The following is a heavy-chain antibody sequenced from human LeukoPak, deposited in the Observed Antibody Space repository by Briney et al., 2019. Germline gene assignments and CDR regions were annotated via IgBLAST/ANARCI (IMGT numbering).Heavy chain of an antibody. CDR2: ISWNSGSI. CDR3: AKDLEYSSSSNFDY. CDR1: GFTFDDYA. J-gene: IGHJ4*02. D-gene: IGHD6-6*01. V-gene: IGHV3-9*01. Sequence: GGSLRLSCAASGFTFDDYAMHWVRQAPGKGLEWVSGISWNSGSIGYADSVKGRFTISRDNAKNSLYLQMNSLRAEGTALYYCAKDLEYSSSSNFDYWGQGTLVTVSS.